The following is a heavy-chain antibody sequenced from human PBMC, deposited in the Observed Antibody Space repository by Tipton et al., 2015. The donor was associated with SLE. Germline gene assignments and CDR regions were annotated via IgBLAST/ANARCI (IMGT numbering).Heavy chain of an antibody. CDR3: RLITITSLFDY. J-gene: IGHJ4*02. Sequence: TLSLTCTVSGGSISSSSYYWGWIRQPPGKGLEWIGSIYYSGSTYYNPSLKSRVTISVDTSKNQFSLKLRSVTAADTAVYYCRLITITSLFDYWGQGTLVTVPS. V-gene: IGHV4-39*07. CDR2: IYYSGST. D-gene: IGHD3-16*01. CDR1: GGSISSSSYY.